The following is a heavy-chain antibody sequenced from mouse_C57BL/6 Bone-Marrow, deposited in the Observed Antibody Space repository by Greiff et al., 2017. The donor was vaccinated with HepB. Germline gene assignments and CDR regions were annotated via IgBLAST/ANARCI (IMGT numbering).Heavy chain of an antibody. CDR1: GYTFTSYW. J-gene: IGHJ3*01. V-gene: IGHV1-72*01. CDR2: IDPNSGST. Sequence: VQLQQPGAALVKPGASVKLSCKASGYTFTSYWMHWVKQRPGRGLEWIGRIDPNSGSTKYNEKFKGKATLTVDKPSSTVYMQLSSLTSEDSAVYYCARSRGAYWGQGTLVTVSA. CDR3: ARSRGAY.